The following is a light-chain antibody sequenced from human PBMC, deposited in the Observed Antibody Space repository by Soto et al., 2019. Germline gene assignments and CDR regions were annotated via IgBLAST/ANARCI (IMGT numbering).Light chain of an antibody. CDR3: TSYTTSSSFV. CDR2: EVN. Sequence: QAVVTQSASVSGSPGQSITISCTGTNSDVGNYDFVSWYQQHPGKAPKLLIFEVNNRPSGVSNRFSGSKSGNTASLTISGLQAEDEADYYCTSYTTSSSFVFGTGTKLTVL. V-gene: IGLV2-14*01. J-gene: IGLJ1*01. CDR1: NSDVGNYDF.